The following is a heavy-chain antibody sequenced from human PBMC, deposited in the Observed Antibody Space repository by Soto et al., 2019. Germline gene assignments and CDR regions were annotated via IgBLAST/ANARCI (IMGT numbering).Heavy chain of an antibody. Sequence: PSETLSLTCTVSGGSISSYYWSWIRQPPGKGLEWIGYIYYSGSTNYNPSLKSRVTISVDTSKNQFSLKLSSVTAADTAVYYCATLAAAGRSDYYYYGMDVWGQGTTVTVSS. CDR1: GGSISSYY. CDR2: IYYSGST. CDR3: ATLAAAGRSDYYYYGMDV. V-gene: IGHV4-59*01. J-gene: IGHJ6*02. D-gene: IGHD6-13*01.